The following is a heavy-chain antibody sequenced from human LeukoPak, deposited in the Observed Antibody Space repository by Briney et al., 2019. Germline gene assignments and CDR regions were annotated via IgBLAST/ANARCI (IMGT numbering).Heavy chain of an antibody. V-gene: IGHV6-1*01. D-gene: IGHD4-17*01. CDR3: AKDGGDYGSSYAMDV. Sequence: SQTLSLTCAISGDSVSSNRAAWNWIRQSPSRGLGWLGRTYYRSKWYNNYAASVKSRTTISPDTSKNQFSLHLNSVTPEDTAVYYCAKDGGDYGSSYAMDVWGQGTTVTVSS. CDR1: GDSVSSNRAA. CDR2: TYYRSKWYN. J-gene: IGHJ6*02.